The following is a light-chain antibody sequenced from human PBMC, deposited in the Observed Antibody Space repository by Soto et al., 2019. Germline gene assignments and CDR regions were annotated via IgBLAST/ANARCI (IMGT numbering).Light chain of an antibody. Sequence: ETVLTQSPATLSLSPGERATLSCRASQNVDIYLAWYQQKPGQAPRLLIYDASNRATGVPPRFSGSGSGTDFTLTISSLEPEDFAPYYCQQRRNWPPLTFGQGTRLEIK. J-gene: IGKJ5*01. CDR3: QQRRNWPPLT. CDR1: QNVDIY. CDR2: DAS. V-gene: IGKV3-11*01.